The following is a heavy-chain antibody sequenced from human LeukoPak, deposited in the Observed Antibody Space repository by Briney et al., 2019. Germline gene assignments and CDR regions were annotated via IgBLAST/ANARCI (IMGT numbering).Heavy chain of an antibody. CDR1: GGSFSGYY. J-gene: IGHJ4*02. CDR3: ASVYDSSGYYPF. CDR2: INHSGST. D-gene: IGHD3-22*01. V-gene: IGHV4-34*01. Sequence: SETLSLTCAVYGGSFSGYYWSWIRQPPGKGLEWIGEINHSGSTNYNPSLKSRVTISVDTSKNQFSLKLSSVTAADTAVYYCASVYDSSGYYPFWGQETLVTVSS.